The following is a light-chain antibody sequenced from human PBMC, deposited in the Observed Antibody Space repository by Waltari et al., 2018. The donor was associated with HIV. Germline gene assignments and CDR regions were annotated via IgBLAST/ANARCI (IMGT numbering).Light chain of an antibody. CDR1: SLKNYY. J-gene: IGLJ3*02. V-gene: IGLV3-19*01. Sequence: SSELTQDPAVYVALGQTVTNTCQGDSLKNYYANWHQQKPGQAPILVIYDKNTRPSGIPDRFSGSTSGNTASLTITGSQAEDEADYYCASRDNNGKRVLFGGGTKVTVL. CDR3: ASRDNNGKRVL. CDR2: DKN.